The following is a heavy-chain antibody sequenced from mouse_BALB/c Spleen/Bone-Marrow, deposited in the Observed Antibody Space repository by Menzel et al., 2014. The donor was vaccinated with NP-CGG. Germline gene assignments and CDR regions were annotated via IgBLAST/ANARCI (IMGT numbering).Heavy chain of an antibody. CDR1: GYTFTSYW. CDR2: INPSTGYT. V-gene: IGHV1-7*01. Sequence: QVQLQQSGAELAKPGASVKMSCKASGYTFTSYWMHWVKQRPGQGLEWIGYINPSTGYTEYNQKFKDKATLTADKSSSTAYMQLSSLTSEDSAVYYCARSRDGYDSFAYWGQGILVTVSA. D-gene: IGHD2-2*01. J-gene: IGHJ3*01. CDR3: ARSRDGYDSFAY.